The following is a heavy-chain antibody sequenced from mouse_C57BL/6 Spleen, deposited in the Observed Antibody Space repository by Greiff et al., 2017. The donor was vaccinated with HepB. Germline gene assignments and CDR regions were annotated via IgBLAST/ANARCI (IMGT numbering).Heavy chain of an antibody. CDR1: GYSFTGYY. V-gene: IGHV1-42*01. Sequence: EVQLQQSGPELVKPGASVKISCKASGYSFTGYYMNWVKQSPEKSLEWIGEINPSTGGTTYNQKFKAKATLTVDKSSSTAYMQLKSLTSEDSAVYYCARENPSTMVTDYWGQGTLVTVSA. CDR3: ARENPSTMVTDY. CDR2: INPSTGGT. J-gene: IGHJ3*01. D-gene: IGHD2-2*01.